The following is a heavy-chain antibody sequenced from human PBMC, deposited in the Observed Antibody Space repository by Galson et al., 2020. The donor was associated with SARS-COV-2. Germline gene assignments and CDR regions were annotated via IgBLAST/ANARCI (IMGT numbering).Heavy chain of an antibody. CDR1: GGSISTDNYY. D-gene: IGHD4-17*01. CDR2: IHSTGNT. CDR3: ARTSSTGTREYYFGY. Sequence: SQTLSLTCAVSGGSISTDNYYWTWIRQPPGKGLEWIGDIHSTGNTYYNPSLKSRVTTSIDTSKNQFSLKLTSVTTADTAVYFCARTSSTGTREYYFGYWGQGTLVTVFS. V-gene: IGHV4-30-4*01. J-gene: IGHJ4*02.